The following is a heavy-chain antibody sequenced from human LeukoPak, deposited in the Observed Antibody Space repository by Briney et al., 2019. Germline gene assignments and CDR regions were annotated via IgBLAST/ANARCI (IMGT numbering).Heavy chain of an antibody. V-gene: IGHV4-34*01. CDR2: MYHDGYT. CDR1: GGSFSGYY. Sequence: PSETLSLTCAVYGGSFSGYYWSWIRQPPGTGLEWIGEMYHDGYTNYNPSLKSRVTMSVDKSKNHFSLKLTSVTAADTAVYYCARSRGAVAGWSFDIWGQGTVVTVSS. D-gene: IGHD6-19*01. CDR3: ARSRGAVAGWSFDI. J-gene: IGHJ3*02.